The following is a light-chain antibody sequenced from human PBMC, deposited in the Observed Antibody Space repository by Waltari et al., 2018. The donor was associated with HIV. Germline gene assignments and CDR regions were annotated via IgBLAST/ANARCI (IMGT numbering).Light chain of an antibody. V-gene: IGLV2-18*02. CDR2: EAS. J-gene: IGLJ2*01. CDR3: SSYTTSSTLV. Sequence: QSALTQPPSVSGSPGQSVTISCTGTTSDLGSFHRVSWYQQPPGTAPKLMIDEASNRPSGVPDRFSGSKSGNTASLTISGLQAEDEADYYCSSYTTSSTLVFRGGTKLTVL. CDR1: TSDLGSFHR.